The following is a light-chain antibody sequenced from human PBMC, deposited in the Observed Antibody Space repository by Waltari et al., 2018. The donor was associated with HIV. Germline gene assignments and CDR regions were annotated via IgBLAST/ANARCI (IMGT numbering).Light chain of an antibody. CDR1: SSDVGDSNF. CDR3: GSYTNTTTSVV. J-gene: IGLJ2*01. V-gene: IGLV2-14*01. CDR2: EVI. Sequence: QSALTQPASVSGYPGQSITISCTGTSSDVGDSNFVSWYQQHPGRAPKLIIYEVIGRPAGVSNRFSGSKSGNTASLTISGLQAEDEADYSCGSYTNTTTSVVFGGGTKLTVL.